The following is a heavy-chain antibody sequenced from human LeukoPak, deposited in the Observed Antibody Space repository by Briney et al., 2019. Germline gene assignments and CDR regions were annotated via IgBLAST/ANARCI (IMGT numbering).Heavy chain of an antibody. V-gene: IGHV1-18*04. CDR1: GYTFTGYY. J-gene: IGHJ4*02. D-gene: IGHD3-22*01. CDR2: ISAYNGNT. CDR3: ARDRGSSGYCDY. Sequence: ASVKVSCKASGYTFTGYYMHWVRQAPGQGLEWMGWISAYNGNTNYAQKLQGRVTMTTDTSTSTAYMELRSLRSDDTAVYYCARDRGSSGYCDYWGQGTLVTVSS.